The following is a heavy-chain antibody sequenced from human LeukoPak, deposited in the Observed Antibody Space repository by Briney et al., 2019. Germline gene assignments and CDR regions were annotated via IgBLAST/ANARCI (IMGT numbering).Heavy chain of an antibody. J-gene: IGHJ4*02. D-gene: IGHD3-22*01. V-gene: IGHV1-69*13. CDR3: ARDNDSSGYYYFDY. CDR2: IIPIFGTA. Sequence: GASVKVSCKASGYTFTGYYMHWVRQAPGQGLEWMGGIIPIFGTANYAQKFQGRVTITADESTSTAYMELSSLRSEDTAVYYCARDNDSSGYYYFDYWGQGTLVTVSS. CDR1: GYTFTGYY.